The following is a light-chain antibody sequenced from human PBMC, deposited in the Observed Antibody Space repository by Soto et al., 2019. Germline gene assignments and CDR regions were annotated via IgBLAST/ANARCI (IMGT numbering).Light chain of an antibody. Sequence: EIVLTQSPGTLSLSPGERVTLSCRASQSVTSSYLAWYQQKPGQAPGLLIYGASSRATGIPDRFSGSGSGTDFTLTISRLEPEDFAVYYCQQYGSSPALFAFGHGTKVDIK. J-gene: IGKJ3*01. CDR1: QSVTSSY. CDR2: GAS. CDR3: QQYGSSPALFA. V-gene: IGKV3-20*01.